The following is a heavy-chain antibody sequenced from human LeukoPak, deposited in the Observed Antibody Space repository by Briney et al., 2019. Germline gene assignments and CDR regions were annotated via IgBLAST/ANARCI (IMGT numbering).Heavy chain of an antibody. Sequence: PSETLSLTCTVSSGPISSSSYYWGWIRQPPGKGLEWIGSIYYSGSTYYNPSLKSRVTISVDTSKNQFSLKLSSVTAADTAVYYCARLCGDGYMDYWGQGTLVTVSS. CDR3: ARLCGDGYMDY. D-gene: IGHD5-24*01. J-gene: IGHJ4*02. CDR1: SGPISSSSYY. V-gene: IGHV4-39*01. CDR2: IYYSGST.